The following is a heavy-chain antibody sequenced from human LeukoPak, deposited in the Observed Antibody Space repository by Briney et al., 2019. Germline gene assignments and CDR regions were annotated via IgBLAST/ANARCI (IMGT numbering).Heavy chain of an antibody. CDR1: GGSFSGYY. D-gene: IGHD3-22*01. Sequence: SETLSLTCAVYGGSFSGYYWSWIRQPPGKGLECIGDINRSGSTYYNPSLKSRLTISVDTSKNQFSLKLRSVTAADTAVYYCARGRHDITMIVVVMTSVSYYLDVWGKGTTVTVS. J-gene: IGHJ6*03. V-gene: IGHV4-34*01. CDR3: ARGRHDITMIVVVMTSVSYYLDV. CDR2: INRSGST.